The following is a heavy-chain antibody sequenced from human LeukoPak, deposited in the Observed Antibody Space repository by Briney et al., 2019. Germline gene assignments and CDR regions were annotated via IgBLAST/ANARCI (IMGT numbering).Heavy chain of an antibody. CDR2: IYHSGRT. J-gene: IGHJ5*02. CDR3: ATEVGQWLVRT. V-gene: IGHV4-38-2*01. D-gene: IGHD6-19*01. CDR1: GCSISSGYY. Sequence: SETLSLTCAVSGCSISSGYYWGWIRQPPGKGLEWIGSIYHSGRTYYNPSLKSRVTISVDTSKNQFSLKLSSVTAADTAVYYCATEVGQWLVRTWGQGTLVTVSS.